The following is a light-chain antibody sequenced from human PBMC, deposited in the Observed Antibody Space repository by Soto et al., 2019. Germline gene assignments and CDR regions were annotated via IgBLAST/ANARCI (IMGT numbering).Light chain of an antibody. CDR1: QSLVHSDGIAY. CDR3: MQGSHWPLT. CDR2: KVS. J-gene: IGKJ4*01. Sequence: DVVMTQSPLSLPVSLGQPASISCRSSQSLVHSDGIAYLNWFHQRPGRSPRRLIYKVSNRDSGVPARFSGSGSGTDFTLKISRVEAEDVGVYYCMQGSHWPLTFGGGTKVDIK. V-gene: IGKV2-30*02.